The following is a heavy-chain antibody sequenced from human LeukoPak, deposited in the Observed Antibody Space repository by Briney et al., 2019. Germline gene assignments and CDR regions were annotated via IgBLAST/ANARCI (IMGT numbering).Heavy chain of an antibody. D-gene: IGHD6-6*01. CDR3: ARDGLMTARPFVSIDY. Sequence: PSGTLSLTCTVSGVSISTYYWSWIRQPAGKGLEWIGRIHTSGSTDYNPSLKSRVTMSVDTSKKQFSLRLSSVTPSATAMYYCARDGLMTARPFVSIDYWGQGTLVTVSS. J-gene: IGHJ4*02. V-gene: IGHV4-4*07. CDR2: IHTSGST. CDR1: GVSISTYY.